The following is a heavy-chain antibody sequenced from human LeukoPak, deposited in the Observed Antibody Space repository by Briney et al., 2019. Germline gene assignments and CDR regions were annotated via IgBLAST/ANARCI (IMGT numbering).Heavy chain of an antibody. CDR2: INVNSGGT. CDR3: ARDPPTEGWDFDL. D-gene: IGHD2-21*02. Sequence: ASVKVPCKASGYTFTGYYMHWVRQAPGQGLEWMGWINVNSGGTRYAQKFQGRVTVTRDTSISTAYMEVSRLRSDDTAVYYCARDPPTEGWDFDLWGRGTLVTVSS. CDR1: GYTFTGYY. V-gene: IGHV1-2*02. J-gene: IGHJ2*01.